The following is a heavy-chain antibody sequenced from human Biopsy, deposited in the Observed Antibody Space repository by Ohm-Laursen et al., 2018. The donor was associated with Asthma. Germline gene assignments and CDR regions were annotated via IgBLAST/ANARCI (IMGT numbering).Heavy chain of an antibody. Sequence: SLRLSCAASGFTFSSYAMHWVRQAPGKGLEWVAVISYDGSNKHYADSVKGRFTISRDNSKNTLYLQMNSLRAEYTAVYYCARDLHPTNHLGELSEGFDYWGQGTLVTVSS. D-gene: IGHD3-16*02. V-gene: IGHV3-30-3*01. CDR1: GFTFSSYA. CDR2: ISYDGSNK. CDR3: ARDLHPTNHLGELSEGFDY. J-gene: IGHJ4*02.